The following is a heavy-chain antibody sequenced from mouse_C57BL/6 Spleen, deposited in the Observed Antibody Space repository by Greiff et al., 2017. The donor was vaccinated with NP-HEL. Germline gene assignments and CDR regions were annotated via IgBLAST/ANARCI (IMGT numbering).Heavy chain of an antibody. V-gene: IGHV3-6*01. CDR1: GYSITSGYY. Sequence: EVQLVESGPGLVKPSQSLSLTCSVTGYSITSGYYWNWIRQFPGNKLEWMGYISYDGSNNYNPSLKNRISITRDTSKNQFFLKLNSVTTEDTATYYCARGIKGGYFDVWGTGTTVTVSS. CDR3: ARGIKGGYFDV. CDR2: ISYDGSN. J-gene: IGHJ1*03.